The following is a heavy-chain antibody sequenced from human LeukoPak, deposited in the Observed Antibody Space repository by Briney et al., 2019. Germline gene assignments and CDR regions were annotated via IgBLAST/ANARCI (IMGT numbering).Heavy chain of an antibody. D-gene: IGHD3-22*01. Sequence: TGGSLRLSCAASGFTFSDYGMNWVRQAPGKGLEWVAVIWYDGSNKYYADSVKGRFTISRDNSKNTLYLQMNSLRAEDTAVYYCARNYYDSSGYYYHDYWGQGTLVTVSS. J-gene: IGHJ4*02. CDR3: ARNYYDSSGYYYHDY. CDR1: GFTFSDYG. CDR2: IWYDGSNK. V-gene: IGHV3-33*08.